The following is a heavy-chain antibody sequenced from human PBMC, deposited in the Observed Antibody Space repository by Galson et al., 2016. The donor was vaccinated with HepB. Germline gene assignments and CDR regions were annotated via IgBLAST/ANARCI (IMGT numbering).Heavy chain of an antibody. CDR1: GSSISSSSKY. CDR3: AIHYDILTGWFDP. D-gene: IGHD3-9*01. J-gene: IGHJ5*02. V-gene: IGHV4-39*01. Sequence: ETLSLTCTVSGSSISSSSKYWGWIRQPPGKGLEWIGNIYYSGSTYYNPSLKSRVTISVDASKNQFSLKLSSVTAADTAVYYCAIHYDILTGWFDPWGRGTLVTVSS. CDR2: IYYSGST.